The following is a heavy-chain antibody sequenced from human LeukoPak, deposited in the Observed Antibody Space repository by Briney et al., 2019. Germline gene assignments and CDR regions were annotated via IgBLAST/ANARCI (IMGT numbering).Heavy chain of an antibody. V-gene: IGHV3-48*03. J-gene: IGHJ4*02. CDR2: ITTSGSTI. CDR3: ARRYCSSSICLLDY. D-gene: IGHD2-2*01. CDR1: GFIFSSYE. Sequence: PGGSLRLSCAASGFIFSSYEMNWVRQAPGKGLEWVSHITTSGSTIYYADSVKGRFTISRDNAKNSVYLQMNSLSAEDTAVYYCARRYCSSSICLLDYWGQGTLVTVSS.